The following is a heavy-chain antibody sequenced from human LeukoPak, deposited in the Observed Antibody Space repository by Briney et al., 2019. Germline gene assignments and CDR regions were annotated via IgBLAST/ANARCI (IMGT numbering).Heavy chain of an antibody. CDR3: ARGRRNKGNWFDP. CDR2: IKQDGSEK. Sequence: GGSLRLSCAASGFTFSSYWMSWVRQAPGKGLEWVANIKQDGSEKYYVDSVKGRFTISRDNAKNSLYLQMNSLRAEDTAVYYCARGRRNKGNWFDPWGQGTLVTVSS. CDR1: GFTFSSYW. J-gene: IGHJ5*02. V-gene: IGHV3-7*01. D-gene: IGHD1-1*01.